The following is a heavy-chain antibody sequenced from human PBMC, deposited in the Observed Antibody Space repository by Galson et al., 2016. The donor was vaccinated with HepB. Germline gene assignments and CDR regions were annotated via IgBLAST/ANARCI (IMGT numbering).Heavy chain of an antibody. V-gene: IGHV3-30*18. Sequence: SLRLSCAASGFTFSKYALHWVRQAPGKGLEWLAVISHDGIKKYSKDSAKGRFTVTRDNSKNTLFLLVNSLRPEDTAVYYCAKDLQVPAAIEGMDVWGQGTTVTVSS. CDR1: GFTFSKYA. CDR2: ISHDGIKK. J-gene: IGHJ6*02. CDR3: AKDLQVPAAIEGMDV. D-gene: IGHD2-2*02.